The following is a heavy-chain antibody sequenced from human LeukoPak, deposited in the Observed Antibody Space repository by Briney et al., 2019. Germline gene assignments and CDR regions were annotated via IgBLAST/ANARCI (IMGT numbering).Heavy chain of an antibody. CDR3: ARIAAAAKVYYYYYYMDV. CDR2: IYPGDSDT. J-gene: IGHJ6*03. V-gene: IGHV5-51*01. CDR1: GYSFTSYW. D-gene: IGHD6-13*01. Sequence: GESLKISCKGSGYSFTSYWIGWVRQMPGKGLEWMGIIYPGDSDTRYSPSFQGQVTISADKSISTAYLQWSSLKASDTAMYYCARIAAAAKVYYYYYYMDVWGKASTVTVSS.